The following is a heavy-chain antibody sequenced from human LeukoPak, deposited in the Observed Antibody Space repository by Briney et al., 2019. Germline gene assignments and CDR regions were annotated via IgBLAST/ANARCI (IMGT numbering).Heavy chain of an antibody. CDR3: ATGLWFGYIKFDY. CDR1: GYTFTGYY. V-gene: IGHV1-2*02. Sequence: ASVKVSCKASGYTFTGYYMHWVRQAPGQGLEWMGWINPNSGGTNYAQKFQGRVTMTRDTSISTAYMELSSLRSEDTAVYYCATGLWFGYIKFDYWGQGALVTVSS. D-gene: IGHD3-10*01. CDR2: INPNSGGT. J-gene: IGHJ4*02.